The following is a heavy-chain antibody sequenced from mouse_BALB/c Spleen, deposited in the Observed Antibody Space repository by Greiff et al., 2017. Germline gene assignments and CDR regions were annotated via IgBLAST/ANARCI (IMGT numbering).Heavy chain of an antibody. CDR2: IYPGDGDT. Sequence: QVQLQQSGAELVRPGSSVKISCKASGYAFSSYWMNWVKQRPGQGLEWIGQIYPGDGDTNYNGKFKGKATLTADKSSSTAYMQLSSLTSEDSAVYFCAKEGIYVSYYDYFDYWGQGTTLTVSS. V-gene: IGHV1-80*01. CDR1: GYAFSSYW. CDR3: AKEGIYVSYYDYFDY. J-gene: IGHJ2*01. D-gene: IGHD2-3*01.